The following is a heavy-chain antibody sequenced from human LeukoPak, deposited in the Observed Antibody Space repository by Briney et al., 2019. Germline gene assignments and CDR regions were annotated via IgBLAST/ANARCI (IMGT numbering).Heavy chain of an antibody. J-gene: IGHJ4*02. Sequence: LETLSLTCTVSGGSISSYYWSWIRQPPGKGLEWIGYIYTSGSTNYNPSLKSRVTISVDTSKNQFSLKLSSVTAADTAVYYCATRGCSSSSSYDYWGQGTLVTVSS. CDR1: GGSISSYY. CDR2: IYTSGST. D-gene: IGHD6-6*01. CDR3: ATRGCSSSSSYDY. V-gene: IGHV4-4*09.